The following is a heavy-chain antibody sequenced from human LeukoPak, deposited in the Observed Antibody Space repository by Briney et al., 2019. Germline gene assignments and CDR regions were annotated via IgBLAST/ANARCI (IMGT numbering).Heavy chain of an antibody. D-gene: IGHD1-1*01. CDR3: ARNLVGKTDFDY. J-gene: IGHJ4*02. CDR1: GYTFTSYY. Sequence: ASVKVSCKASGYTFTSYYIHWARQAPGQGLEWMGIINPSGGSTNYAQKFQGRVTITRDTSASTAYMELSSLTSEDTAVYYCARNLVGKTDFDYWGQGTLVTVSS. CDR2: INPSGGST. V-gene: IGHV1-46*01.